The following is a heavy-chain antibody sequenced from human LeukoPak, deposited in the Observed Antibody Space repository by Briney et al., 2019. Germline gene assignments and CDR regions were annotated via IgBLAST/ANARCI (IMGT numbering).Heavy chain of an antibody. CDR3: ARGVFEGDTDWYFDL. CDR2: INHSGST. Sequence: SETLSLTCAVYGGSFSGYYWSWIRQPPGKGLEWIGEINHSGSTNYNPSLKSRVTISVDTSKNQFSLKLSSVTAADTAVYYCARGVFEGDTDWYFDLWGRGTLVTVSS. V-gene: IGHV4-34*01. J-gene: IGHJ2*01. CDR1: GGSFSGYY. D-gene: IGHD3-16*01.